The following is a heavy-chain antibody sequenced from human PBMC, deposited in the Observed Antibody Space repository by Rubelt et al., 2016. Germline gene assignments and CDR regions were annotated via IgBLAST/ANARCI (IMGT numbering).Heavy chain of an antibody. CDR3: ARQWSFDI. D-gene: IGHD2-15*01. Sequence: EVQLVQSGAEVKKPGESLKISCKGSGYSFTSYWIAWVRQMPGKGLEWMGIINPGDSDTRYIPSFQGQVTIAADKSLSTAYLQWSSLKASDTAMYYCARQWSFDIWGQGTMVTVSP. CDR2: INPGDSDT. V-gene: IGHV5-51*01. J-gene: IGHJ3*02. CDR1: GYSFTSYW.